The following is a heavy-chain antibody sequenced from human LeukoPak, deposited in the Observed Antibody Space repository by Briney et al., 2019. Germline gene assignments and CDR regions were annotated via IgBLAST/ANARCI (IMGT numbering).Heavy chain of an antibody. D-gene: IGHD3-10*01. J-gene: IGHJ4*02. Sequence: SETLSLTCTVSAGSISLYNTYYWNWIRQSPGKGLEWIGYTYYSGSTSYNPSLKSRVTISVDTFRNQFSLKLTSVTAADTAIYYCAKSDYYGASDYWGQGTLVTVSS. CDR1: AGSISLYNTYY. CDR2: TYYSGST. CDR3: AKSDYYGASDY. V-gene: IGHV4-59*01.